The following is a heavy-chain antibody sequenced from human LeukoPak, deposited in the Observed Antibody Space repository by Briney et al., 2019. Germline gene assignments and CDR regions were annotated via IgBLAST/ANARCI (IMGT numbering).Heavy chain of an antibody. D-gene: IGHD2/OR15-2a*01. CDR2: INPNSGVT. CDR3: ARSFPVFVTTSTHFDY. CDR1: GYSFTDYY. J-gene: IGHJ4*02. V-gene: IGHV1-2*02. Sequence: GASVKVSCKASGYSFTDYYMHWVRQAPGQGLEWMGWINPNSGVTSYAQKFQGRVTMTRETSISTAYVELSGLTSDDTAVYYCARSFPVFVTTSTHFDYWGQGTPITVSS.